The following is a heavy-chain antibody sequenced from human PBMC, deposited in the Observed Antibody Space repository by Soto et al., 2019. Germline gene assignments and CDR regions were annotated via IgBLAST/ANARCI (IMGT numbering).Heavy chain of an antibody. CDR1: VYTFTSYY. J-gene: IGHJ4*02. D-gene: IGHD6-13*01. CDR2: INPSGGST. Sequence: XSVKVSCKASVYTFTSYYMHWVRQAPGQGLEWMGIINPSGGSTSYAQKFQGRVTMTRDTSTSTVYMELSSLRSEDTAVYYCARDRNLVAGSRSFDYWGQGTLVTVSS. V-gene: IGHV1-46*01. CDR3: ARDRNLVAGSRSFDY.